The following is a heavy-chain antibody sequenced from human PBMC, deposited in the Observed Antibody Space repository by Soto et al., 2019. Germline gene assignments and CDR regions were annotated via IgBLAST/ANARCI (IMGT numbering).Heavy chain of an antibody. CDR3: ARDLKYWWVDAFDI. Sequence: ASVKVSCKASGYTFTGYYMHWVRQAPGQGLEWMGWINPNSGSTNYAQKFQGRVTMTRDTSISTAYMEMSRLRSDDTAVYYCARDLKYWWVDAFDIWGQGTMVTVSS. V-gene: IGHV1-2*02. J-gene: IGHJ3*02. CDR1: GYTFTGYY. D-gene: IGHD2-15*01. CDR2: INPNSGST.